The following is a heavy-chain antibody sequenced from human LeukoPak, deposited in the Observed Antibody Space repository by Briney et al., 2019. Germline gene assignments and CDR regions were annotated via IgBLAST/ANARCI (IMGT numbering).Heavy chain of an antibody. CDR2: ISGSGGGT. CDR3: AKHSITMIVVVSSAFDY. D-gene: IGHD3-22*01. V-gene: IGHV3-23*01. CDR1: GFAFSSYA. Sequence: GGSLRLSCAASGFAFSSYAMSWVRQAPGKGLEWVSAISGSGGGTYHADSVNGRFTISRDNSKNTLYLEMNSLRAEDTAVYYCAKHSITMIVVVSSAFDYRGQGTLVTVSS. J-gene: IGHJ4*02.